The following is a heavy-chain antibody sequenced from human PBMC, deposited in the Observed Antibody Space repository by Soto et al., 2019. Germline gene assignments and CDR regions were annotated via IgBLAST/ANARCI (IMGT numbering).Heavy chain of an antibody. Sequence: SVKVSCKASGYTFTYRYLHWVRQAPGQALEWMGWITPFNGNTNYAQKFQDRVTITRDRSMSTAYMELSSLRSEDTAMYYCARWLAHDAFDIWGQGTMVTVSS. CDR3: ARWLAHDAFDI. CDR2: ITPFNGNT. V-gene: IGHV1-45*02. D-gene: IGHD5-12*01. J-gene: IGHJ3*02. CDR1: GYTFTYRY.